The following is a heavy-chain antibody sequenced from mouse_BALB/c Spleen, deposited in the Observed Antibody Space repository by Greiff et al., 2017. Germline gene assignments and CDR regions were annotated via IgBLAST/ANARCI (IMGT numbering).Heavy chain of an antibody. J-gene: IGHJ3*01. D-gene: IGHD4-1*01. V-gene: IGHV5-17*02. CDR2: ISSGSSTI. CDR3: ARDWDEGAWFAY. Sequence: EVQLVESGGGLVQPGGSRKLSCAASGFTFSSFGMHWVRQAPEKGLEWVAYISSGSSTIYYADTVKGRFTISRDNPKNTLFLQMTSLRSEDTAMYYCARDWDEGAWFAYWGQGTLVTVSA. CDR1: GFTFSSFG.